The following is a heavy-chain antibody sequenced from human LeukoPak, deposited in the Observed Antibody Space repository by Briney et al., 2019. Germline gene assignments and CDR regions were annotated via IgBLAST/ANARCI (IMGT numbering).Heavy chain of an antibody. V-gene: IGHV1-8*01. CDR2: MNPNSGNT. D-gene: IGHD5-24*01. Sequence: SVKVSCQASGYNFNNYDINWVRQAPGQGPEWNGWMNPNSGNTGYAQEFQCRFTLTRETFISTAYMELSSLRSDDTAVYYCVRAMAPLDTFNYQYAMNVWGQGTMVTVSS. CDR3: VRAMAPLDTFNYQYAMNV. J-gene: IGHJ6*02. CDR1: GYNFNNYD.